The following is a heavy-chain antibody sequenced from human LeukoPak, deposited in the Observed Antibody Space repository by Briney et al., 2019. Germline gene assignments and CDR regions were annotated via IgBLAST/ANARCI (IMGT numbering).Heavy chain of an antibody. Sequence: GGSLRLSCAASGFTFSSYAMHWVRQAPGKGLEWVAVISYDGSNKYYADSVKGRFTISRDNSKNTLYLQMNSLRAEDTAVYYCARAPEMVYARLDYWGQGTLVTVSS. CDR2: ISYDGSNK. J-gene: IGHJ4*02. V-gene: IGHV3-30-3*01. CDR1: GFTFSSYA. CDR3: ARAPEMVYARLDY. D-gene: IGHD2-8*01.